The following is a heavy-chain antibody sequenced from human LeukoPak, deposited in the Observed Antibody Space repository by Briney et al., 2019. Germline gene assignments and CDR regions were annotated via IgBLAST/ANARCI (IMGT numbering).Heavy chain of an antibody. CDR3: ARGNPMDV. V-gene: IGHV3-7*01. J-gene: IGHJ6*02. Sequence: GGSLRLSCAASGFMFSGYWMIWVRQAPGKGLEWVASIKQDGSDKSYVDSVKGRFTISRNNADNSVDLQMSSLKDEDTAVYYCARGNPMDVWGQGTTVTVSS. CDR1: GFMFSGYW. CDR2: IKQDGSDK.